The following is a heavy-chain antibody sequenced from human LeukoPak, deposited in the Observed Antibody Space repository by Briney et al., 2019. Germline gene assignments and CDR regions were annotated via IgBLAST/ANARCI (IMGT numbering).Heavy chain of an antibody. D-gene: IGHD2-15*01. CDR1: GGSIRYYY. CDR2: IYYNGST. CDR3: ARKGGLFDY. Sequence: SETLSLTCTVSGGSIRYYYWSWIRQSPGKGLEWIGYIYYNGSTNYNPSLKSRVTISVDMSKNQFSLRMSSVTAADTAVYYCARKGGLFDYWGQGRLVTVSS. J-gene: IGHJ4*02. V-gene: IGHV4-59*01.